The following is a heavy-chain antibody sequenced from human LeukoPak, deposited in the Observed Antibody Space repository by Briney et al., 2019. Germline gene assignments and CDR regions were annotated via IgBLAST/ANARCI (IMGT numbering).Heavy chain of an antibody. V-gene: IGHV4-38-2*02. CDR2: MYHTGST. J-gene: IGHJ3*02. CDR1: GGSISSYY. D-gene: IGHD5-24*01. Sequence: SETLSLTCTVSGGSISSYYWSWIRQPPGKGLEWIGSMYHTGSTYYNPSLKSRVTISVDTSKNQFSLKLSSVTAADTAVYYCARVRVEMTTNDAFDIWGQGTMVTVSS. CDR3: ARVRVEMTTNDAFDI.